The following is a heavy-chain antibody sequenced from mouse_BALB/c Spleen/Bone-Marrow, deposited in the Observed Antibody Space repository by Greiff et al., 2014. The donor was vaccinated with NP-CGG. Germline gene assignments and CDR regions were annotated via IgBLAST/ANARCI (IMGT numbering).Heavy chain of an antibody. CDR3: TRKVYYGNPLDY. V-gene: IGHV1-5*01. J-gene: IGHJ2*01. Sequence: EVQVVESGTVLARPGGSAKMSCKASGYSFTSYWMHWVKQRPGQGLEWIGAIYPGNSDTSYNQKFKGRSKLSAVTSANTAYMEHSSLTKEDSAVYYCTRKVYYGNPLDYWGQGTTLTVSS. CDR2: IYPGNSDT. D-gene: IGHD2-1*01. CDR1: GYSFTSYW.